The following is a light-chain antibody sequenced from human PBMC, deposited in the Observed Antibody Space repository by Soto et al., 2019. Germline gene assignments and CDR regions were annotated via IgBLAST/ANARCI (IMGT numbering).Light chain of an antibody. CDR3: QSYDSSLSEDVV. CDR2: GNS. CDR1: SSNIGAGYD. J-gene: IGLJ2*01. V-gene: IGLV1-40*01. Sequence: QSVLTQPRSVSGAPGQRVTISCTGSSSNIGAGYDVHWYQQLPGTAPKLLIYGNSNRPSGVPDRFSGSKSGTSASLAITGLQAEDEADYYCQSYDSSLSEDVVFGGGTKLTVL.